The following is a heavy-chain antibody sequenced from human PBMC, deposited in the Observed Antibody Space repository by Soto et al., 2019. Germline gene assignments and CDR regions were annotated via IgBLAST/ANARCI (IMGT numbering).Heavy chain of an antibody. Sequence: QLQLQESGPGLVKPSETLSLTCTVSGGSISSSSYYWGWIRQPPGKGLEWIGSIYYSGSTYYNPSLKSRVTISVDTSKNQFALKLSSVTAADTAVYYCARRFPLAVARGGFDYWGQGTLVTVSS. CDR2: IYYSGST. V-gene: IGHV4-39*01. J-gene: IGHJ4*02. CDR3: ARRFPLAVARGGFDY. CDR1: GGSISSSSYY. D-gene: IGHD6-19*01.